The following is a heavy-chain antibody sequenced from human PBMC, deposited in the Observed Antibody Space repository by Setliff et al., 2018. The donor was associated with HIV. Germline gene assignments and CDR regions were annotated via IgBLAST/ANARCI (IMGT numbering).Heavy chain of an antibody. CDR3: ATLDPSGGNFLAY. Sequence: PSETLSLTCSVSGYSITNGYYWGWIRQPPGKGLEWVGSIYHDGKTNYNPSLKSRVTISLDTSKMQFSLHLTSVTAADTAVYYCATLDPSGGNFLAYWGQGTLVTVSS. CDR1: GYSITNGYY. J-gene: IGHJ4*02. V-gene: IGHV4-38-2*02. D-gene: IGHD2-21*02. CDR2: IYHDGKT.